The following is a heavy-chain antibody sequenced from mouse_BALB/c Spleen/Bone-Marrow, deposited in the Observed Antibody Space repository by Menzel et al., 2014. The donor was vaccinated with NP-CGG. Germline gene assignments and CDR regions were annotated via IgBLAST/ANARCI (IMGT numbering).Heavy chain of an antibody. V-gene: IGHV1S81*02. CDR1: GYTFTSYW. CDR2: INPSNGRT. D-gene: IGHD1-1*02. CDR3: ASHLWPSY. J-gene: IGHJ2*01. Sequence: QVQLQQPGTELVKPGASVRLSCKASGYTFTSYWMHWVRQRPGQGLEWVGEINPSNGRTIYNEKFKSKATLTVDNSSSTAYMQLSSLTPEDSAVYYCASHLWPSYWGQGTTLTVSS.